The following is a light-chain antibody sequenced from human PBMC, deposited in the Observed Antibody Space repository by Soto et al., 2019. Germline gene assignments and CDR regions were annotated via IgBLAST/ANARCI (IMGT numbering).Light chain of an antibody. CDR2: GAS. J-gene: IGKJ1*01. V-gene: IGKV3-20*01. CDR1: QTVNNNY. CDR3: QQYGGSAPWT. Sequence: EIVLTQPPGPLSVSPGDRVTLSCRDSQTVNNNYLAWYQQKPGQAPRLLIYGASTPATGTPARFSGSGSGTDFTLTVSRLEPEDFAVYYCQQYGGSAPWTFGPGTK.